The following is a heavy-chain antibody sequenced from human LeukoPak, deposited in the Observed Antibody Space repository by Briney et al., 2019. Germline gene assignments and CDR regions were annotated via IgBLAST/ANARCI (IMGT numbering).Heavy chain of an antibody. CDR1: GFTFSSYW. J-gene: IGHJ4*02. D-gene: IGHD1-26*01. V-gene: IGHV3-74*01. CDR3: ARQGDGTYSGPGY. CDR2: IKTDGSST. Sequence: GGSLRLSCAASGFTFSSYWMHWVRQVPGKGLLWVSRIKTDGSSTNYADSVKGRFTISGDNAKNTLYLQMNSLRSEDTAVYFCARQGDGTYSGPGYWGQGTLVTVSS.